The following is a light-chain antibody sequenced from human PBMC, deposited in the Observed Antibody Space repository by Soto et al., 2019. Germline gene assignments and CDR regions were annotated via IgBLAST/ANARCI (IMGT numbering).Light chain of an antibody. CDR3: QQYNDWPPT. CDR1: QSVTSN. J-gene: IGKJ1*01. CDR2: GAS. Sequence: EIVLTQSPGTLSLSPGERATLSFRASQSVTSNLAWYQQKPGQAPRLLIYGASTRATGIPARFSGSGSGTEFTLSIGSLQSEDFAVYYCQQYNDWPPTFGQGTKVDIK. V-gene: IGKV3-15*01.